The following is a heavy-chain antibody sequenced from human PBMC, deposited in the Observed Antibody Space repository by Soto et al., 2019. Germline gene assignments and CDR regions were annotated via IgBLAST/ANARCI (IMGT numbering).Heavy chain of an antibody. J-gene: IGHJ4*02. Sequence: SETLSLTCAVYGGSFSGYYWSWIRQPPGKGLEWIGEINHSGSTNYNPSLKSRVTISVDTSKNHFSLKLSSVTAADTAVYYCARKGGPVLRYFDWLLPFDYWGQGTLVTVSS. CDR3: ARKGGPVLRYFDWLLPFDY. D-gene: IGHD3-9*01. CDR1: GGSFSGYY. V-gene: IGHV4-34*01. CDR2: INHSGST.